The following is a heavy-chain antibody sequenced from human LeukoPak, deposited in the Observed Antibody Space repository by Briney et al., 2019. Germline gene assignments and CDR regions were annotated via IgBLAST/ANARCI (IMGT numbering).Heavy chain of an antibody. Sequence: GGSLRLSCAASKFTFSSFAIHWVRQAPGKGLEWVALISFDGGNTLYADSVKGRFIISRDNSKSTLYLQMNSLRAEDTAVYYCAREAYYDFWSGYYKGDNWFDPWGQGTLVTVSS. CDR1: KFTFSSFA. D-gene: IGHD3-3*01. J-gene: IGHJ5*02. V-gene: IGHV3-30*04. CDR3: AREAYYDFWSGYYKGDNWFDP. CDR2: ISFDGGNT.